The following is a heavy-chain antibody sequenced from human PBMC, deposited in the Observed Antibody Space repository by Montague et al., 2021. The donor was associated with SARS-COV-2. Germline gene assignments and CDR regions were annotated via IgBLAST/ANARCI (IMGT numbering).Heavy chain of an antibody. V-gene: IGHV3-48*03. CDR1: GFTFSSYE. D-gene: IGHD2-8*01. CDR3: ASRAPTRIVLMVYAIGGYFDY. J-gene: IGHJ4*02. CDR2: ISSTGSTI. Sequence: SLRLSCAASGFTFSSYEMNWVRQAPGKGLEWVSYISSTGSTIFYADSVKGRFTIFRDNAKNSLYLQMNSLRAEDTAVYYCASRAPTRIVLMVYAIGGYFDYWGQGTLVTVSS.